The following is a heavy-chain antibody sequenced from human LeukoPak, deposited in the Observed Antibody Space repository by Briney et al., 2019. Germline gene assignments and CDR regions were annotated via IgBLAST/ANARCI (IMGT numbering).Heavy chain of an antibody. CDR1: GYIYTSSA. Sequence: SVKLFCKASGYIYTSSAMLWARQARRQRLEWIGWIVVRSGNTNYAQKFQERVTITRDMSTSTAYMELSSLRSEDTAVYYCAADLNLRNYYYYGMDVWGQGTTVTVSS. CDR3: AADLNLRNYYYYGMDV. J-gene: IGHJ6*02. D-gene: IGHD1-14*01. CDR2: IVVRSGNT. V-gene: IGHV1-58*02.